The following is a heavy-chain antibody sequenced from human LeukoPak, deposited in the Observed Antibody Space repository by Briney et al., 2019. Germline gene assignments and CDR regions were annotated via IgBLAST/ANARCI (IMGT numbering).Heavy chain of an antibody. CDR3: ARGYDFWSGYGVYYYGMDV. CDR1: GYTFTSYD. V-gene: IGHV1-8*01. J-gene: IGHJ6*02. CDR2: MNPNGGNT. Sequence: GASVKVSCKASGYTFTSYDINWVRQATGQGLEWMGWMNPNGGNTGYAQKFQGRVTMTRNTSISTAYMELSSLRSEDTAVYYCARGYDFWSGYGVYYYGMDVWGQGTTVTVSS. D-gene: IGHD3-3*01.